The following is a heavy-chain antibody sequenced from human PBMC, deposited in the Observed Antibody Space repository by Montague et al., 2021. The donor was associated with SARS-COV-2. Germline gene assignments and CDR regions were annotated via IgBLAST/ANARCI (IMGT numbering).Heavy chain of an antibody. D-gene: IGHD6-13*01. CDR2: IKQDGSEK. CDR3: ARMGSSWYVRYYYYYGMDV. CDR1: GFTFSSYW. V-gene: IGHV3-7*01. Sequence: SLRLSCAASGFTFSSYWMSWVRQAPGKGLEWVANIKQDGSEKYYXDSVKGRFATSRDNAKNSLYLQMNSLRAEDTAVYYCARMGSSWYVRYYYYYGMDVWGQGTTVTVSS. J-gene: IGHJ6*02.